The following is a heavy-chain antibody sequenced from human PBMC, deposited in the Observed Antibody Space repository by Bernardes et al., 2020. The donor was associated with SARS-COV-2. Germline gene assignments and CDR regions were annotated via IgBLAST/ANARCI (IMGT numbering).Heavy chain of an antibody. J-gene: IGHJ6*02. CDR3: AKGLRLYEFYGMDV. V-gene: IGHV3-9*01. CDR1: GFTFDDYA. CDR2: ISWNSGSI. Sequence: GGYLRLSCASSGFTFDDYAMHWVRQAPGKGLEWVSGISWNSGSIGYADSVKGRFTISRDNAKNSLYLQMNSLRAEDTALYYCAKGLRLYEFYGMDVWGQGTTVTVSS. D-gene: IGHD5-12*01.